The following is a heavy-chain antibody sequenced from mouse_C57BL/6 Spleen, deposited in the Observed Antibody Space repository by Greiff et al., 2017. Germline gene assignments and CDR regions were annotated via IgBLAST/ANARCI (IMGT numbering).Heavy chain of an antibody. Sequence: QVQLQQPGAELVKPGASVKLSCKASGYTFTSYWMHWVKQRPGQGLEWIGMIHPNSGSTNYNEKFKSKATLTVDKSSSTAYMELRSLTSEDSAVYYCARILLYYYAMDYWGQGTSVTVSS. V-gene: IGHV1-64*01. CDR2: IHPNSGST. J-gene: IGHJ4*01. CDR3: ARILLYYYAMDY. D-gene: IGHD6-1*01. CDR1: GYTFTSYW.